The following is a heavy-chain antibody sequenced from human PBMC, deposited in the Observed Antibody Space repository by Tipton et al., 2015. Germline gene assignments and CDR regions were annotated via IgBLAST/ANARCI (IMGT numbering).Heavy chain of an antibody. J-gene: IGHJ5*02. CDR3: ARGVKRDSYGKGGWFDP. D-gene: IGHD5-18*01. CDR1: GGSFSGYY. V-gene: IGHV4-34*01. CDR2: IHHGGST. Sequence: TLSLTCAVYGGSFSGYYWSWVRQPPGKGLEWIGEIHHGGSTNYNPSLKSRVTMSVDTSKNQFSLKLSSVTAADTAVYYCARGVKRDSYGKGGWFDPWCQGNLVTVSS.